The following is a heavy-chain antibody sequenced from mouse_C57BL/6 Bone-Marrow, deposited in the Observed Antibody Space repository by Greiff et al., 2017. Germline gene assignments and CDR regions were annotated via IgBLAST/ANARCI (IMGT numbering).Heavy chain of an antibody. J-gene: IGHJ4*01. CDR1: GFSLTSYG. V-gene: IGHV2-4*01. CDR2: IWSGGST. D-gene: IGHD2-4*01. CDR3: AKKGYYDYPYYYAMDY. Sequence: QVQLQQSGPGLVQPSQSLSITCTVSGFSLTSYGVHWVRQPPGKGLEWLGVIWSGGSTDYNAAFISRLSISKDNSKSQVFFKMNSLQADDTAIYYCAKKGYYDYPYYYAMDYWGQGTSVTVSS.